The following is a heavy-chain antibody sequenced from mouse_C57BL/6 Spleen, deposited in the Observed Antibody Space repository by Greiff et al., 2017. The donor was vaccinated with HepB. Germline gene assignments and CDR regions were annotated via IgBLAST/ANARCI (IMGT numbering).Heavy chain of an antibody. J-gene: IGHJ4*01. CDR2: IWRGGST. D-gene: IGHD1-1*01. Sequence: VQLQQSGPGLVQPSQSLSITCTVSGFSLTSYGVHWVRQSPGKGLEWLGGIWRGGSTDYNAAFMSRLSITKDNSKSQVFFKMNSLQADDTAIYYCAKNYGSSPYYYAMDYWGQGTSVTVSS. V-gene: IGHV2-5*01. CDR1: GFSLTSYG. CDR3: AKNYGSSPYYYAMDY.